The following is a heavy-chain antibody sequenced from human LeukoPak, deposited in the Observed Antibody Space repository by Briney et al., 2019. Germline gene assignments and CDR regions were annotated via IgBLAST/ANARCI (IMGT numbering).Heavy chain of an antibody. Sequence: GASVKVSCKASGYTFTSYGISWVRQAPGQGLEWMGWISAYNGNTNYAQKLQGRVTMTTDTSTSTAYMELRSLRSDDTAVYYCARDRGLGYCSGGSCYSLDYWGQGTLVTVSS. D-gene: IGHD2-15*01. CDR1: GYTFTSYG. V-gene: IGHV1-18*01. CDR2: ISAYNGNT. CDR3: ARDRGLGYCSGGSCYSLDY. J-gene: IGHJ4*02.